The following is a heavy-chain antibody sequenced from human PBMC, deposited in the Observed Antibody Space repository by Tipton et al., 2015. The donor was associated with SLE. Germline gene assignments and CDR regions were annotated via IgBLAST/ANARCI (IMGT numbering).Heavy chain of an antibody. D-gene: IGHD5/OR15-5a*01. V-gene: IGHV3-48*03. CDR3: ARDEPSTMTRRYFDY. J-gene: IGHJ4*02. CDR2: ISASGSTI. CDR1: GFTFNSYA. Sequence: SLRLSCAASGFTFNSYAIHWVRQAPGKGLEWVSYISASGSTIYYADSVKGRFTISRDNAKNSVYLQMNSLRAEDTAVYYCARDEPSTMTRRYFDYWGQGTLVTVSS.